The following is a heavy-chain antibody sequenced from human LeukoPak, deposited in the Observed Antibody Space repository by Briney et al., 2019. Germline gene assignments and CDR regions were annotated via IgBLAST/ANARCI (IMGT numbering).Heavy chain of an antibody. CDR3: ATMIFGGGFDY. CDR2: IKEDGGEE. D-gene: IGHD3/OR15-3a*01. Sequence: GGSLRLSCVASGFTLSSYWISWVRQAPGKGLEWVANIKEDGGEENYVDSVKGRFTISRDNAKKSLYLQMNSLRAEDTALYYCATMIFGGGFDYWGQGTLVTVSS. CDR1: GFTLSSYW. J-gene: IGHJ4*02. V-gene: IGHV3-7*01.